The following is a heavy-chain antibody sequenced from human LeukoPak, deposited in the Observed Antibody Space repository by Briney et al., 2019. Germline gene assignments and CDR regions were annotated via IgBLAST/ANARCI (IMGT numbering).Heavy chain of an antibody. J-gene: IGHJ4*02. CDR1: GYTFTSYY. Sequence: ASVKVSCKASGYTFTSYYMHWVRQAPGQGLEWMGIINPSGGSTSYAQKFQGRVTMTRDTSTSTVYMELSSLRSEDMAVYYCARGGYCSGGSCFTPFDYWGQGTLVTVSS. V-gene: IGHV1-46*01. CDR2: INPSGGST. CDR3: ARGGYCSGGSCFTPFDY. D-gene: IGHD2-15*01.